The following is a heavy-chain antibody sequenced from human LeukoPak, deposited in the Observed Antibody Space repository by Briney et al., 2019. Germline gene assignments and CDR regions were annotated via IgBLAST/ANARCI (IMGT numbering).Heavy chain of an antibody. V-gene: IGHV4-39*01. CDR2: IDDSGST. J-gene: IGHJ4*02. Sequence: SETLSLTCTVSGGSISSSSCYWGWIRQPPGKGLEWIGSIDDSGSTYYNPSLKTRVTMSRDTSKNQFSLKLSSVTAADAAVYYCARHFTVTSFDYWGQGILVTVSS. CDR1: GGSISSSSCY. CDR3: ARHFTVTSFDY. D-gene: IGHD4-17*01.